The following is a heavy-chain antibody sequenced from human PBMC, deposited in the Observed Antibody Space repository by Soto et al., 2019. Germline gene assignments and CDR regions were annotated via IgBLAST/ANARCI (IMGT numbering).Heavy chain of an antibody. CDR3: ARAYGGGDCYEFGWFDP. CDR2: IWYDGSNK. D-gene: IGHD2-21*01. V-gene: IGHV3-33*01. J-gene: IGHJ5*02. CDR1: GFTFSSYG. Sequence: QVQLVESGGGVVQPGRSLRLSCAASGFTFSSYGMHWVRQAPGKGLEWVAVIWYDGSNKYYADSVKVRFTISRDNSKNTLYMQMNSLRAEDTAVYYCARAYGGGDCYEFGWFDPWGQGTLVTVSS.